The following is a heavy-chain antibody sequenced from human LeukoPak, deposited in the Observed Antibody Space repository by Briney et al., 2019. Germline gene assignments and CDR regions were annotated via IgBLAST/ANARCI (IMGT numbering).Heavy chain of an antibody. CDR2: IKVDGSEK. J-gene: IGHJ6*03. D-gene: IGHD1-26*01. V-gene: IGHV3-7*01. CDR1: GFTFSNAW. Sequence: PGGSLRLSCAASGFTFSNAWMTWVRQAPGKGLEWVANIKVDGSEKYYMDSVKGRFTISRDNVKNSLYLQMNSLRVEDTAVYYCSRDRSGSHYYMDVWGRGTTVTVSS. CDR3: SRDRSGSHYYMDV.